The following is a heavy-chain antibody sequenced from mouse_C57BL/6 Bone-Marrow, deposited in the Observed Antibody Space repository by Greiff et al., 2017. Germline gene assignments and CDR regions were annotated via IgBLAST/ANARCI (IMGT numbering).Heavy chain of an antibody. V-gene: IGHV1-15*01. D-gene: IGHD2-3*01. Sequence: VKLMESGAELVRPGASVTLSCKASGYTFTDYEMHWVKQTPVHGLEWIGAIDPETGGTAYNQKFKGKAILTADKSSSTAYMELRSLTSEDSAVYYCTRGLLLDYWGQGTTLTVSS. J-gene: IGHJ2*01. CDR2: IDPETGGT. CDR1: GYTFTDYE. CDR3: TRGLLLDY.